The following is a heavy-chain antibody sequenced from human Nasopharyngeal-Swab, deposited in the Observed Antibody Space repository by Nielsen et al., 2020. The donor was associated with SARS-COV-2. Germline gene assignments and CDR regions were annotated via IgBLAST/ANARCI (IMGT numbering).Heavy chain of an antibody. Sequence: SETLSLTCTVSGGSVSSGSYYWSWIRQPPGKGLEWIGYIYYSGSTYYNPSLKSRVTISVDTSKNQFSLKLSSVTAADTAVYYCARDYYGSGARSLDVWGQGTTVTVSS. CDR2: IYYSGST. J-gene: IGHJ6*02. CDR3: ARDYYGSGARSLDV. D-gene: IGHD3-10*01. V-gene: IGHV4-61*01. CDR1: GGSVSSGSYY.